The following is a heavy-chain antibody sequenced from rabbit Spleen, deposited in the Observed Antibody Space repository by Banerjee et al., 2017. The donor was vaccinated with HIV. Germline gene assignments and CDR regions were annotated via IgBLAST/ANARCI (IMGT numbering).Heavy chain of an antibody. CDR3: TRDAGSGHYIDGYFNL. Sequence: QEQLVEYGGGLVQPGASLTLTCTASGFSVSSGYYMCWVRQAPGKGLEWIACIDVAKSGDTYYTNWAKGRFTISKTSSTTVALQVPSLTAADTATYFCTRDAGSGHYIDGYFNLWGQGTLVTVS. CDR2: IDVAKSGDT. CDR1: GFSVSSGYY. V-gene: IGHV1S45*01. D-gene: IGHD8-1*01. J-gene: IGHJ4*01.